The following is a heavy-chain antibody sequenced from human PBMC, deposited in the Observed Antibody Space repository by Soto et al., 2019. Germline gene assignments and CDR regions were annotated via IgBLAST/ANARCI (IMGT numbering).Heavy chain of an antibody. CDR1: GYTFTGYY. D-gene: IGHD2-2*01. V-gene: IGHV1-2*04. J-gene: IGHJ4*02. CDR2: INPNSGGT. CDR3: AGDLGYCTTAGCYAFDS. Sequence: ASVKVSCKASGYTFTGYYMHWVRQAPGQGLEWMGWINPNSGGTNYAQKFQGWVTMTRDTSISTAYMELSRLRSDDPAGYFCAGDLGYCTTAGCYAFDSWGQGTLVTVSS.